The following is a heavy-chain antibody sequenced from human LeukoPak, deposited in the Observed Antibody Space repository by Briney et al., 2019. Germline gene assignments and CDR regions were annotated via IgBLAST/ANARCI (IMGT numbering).Heavy chain of an antibody. V-gene: IGHV1-2*02. D-gene: IGHD2-21*01. CDR1: GYIFSDYY. CDR3: VSRAGGNSDVASFDY. Sequence: GSVKVSCKASGYIFSDYYIHWVRQAPGRGFEWMGWITRYSGATKFAQKFQGRVTLTRDTSISTAYVELTNLASDDTAVYYCVSRAGGNSDVASFDYWGQGTLVIVSS. J-gene: IGHJ4*02. CDR2: ITRYSGAT.